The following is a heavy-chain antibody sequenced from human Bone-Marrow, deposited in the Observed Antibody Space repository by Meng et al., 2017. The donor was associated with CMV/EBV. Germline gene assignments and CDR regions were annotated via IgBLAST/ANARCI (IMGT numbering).Heavy chain of an antibody. CDR1: GYTFTDYY. CDR3: ARDNNWGPDY. CDR2: MNPKSGGT. V-gene: IGHV1-2*02. D-gene: IGHD7-27*01. Sequence: ASVKVSCKASGYTFTDYYMHWVRQSPGQGLEWMGWMNPKSGGTAYAQKFQGRVTLTRDTSISTAYMDLTRLKSDDTAVYYCARDNNWGPDYWGQGTLVTVSS. J-gene: IGHJ4*02.